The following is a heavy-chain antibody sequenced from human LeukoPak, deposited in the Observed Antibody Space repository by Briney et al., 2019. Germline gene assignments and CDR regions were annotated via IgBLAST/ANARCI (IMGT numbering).Heavy chain of an antibody. CDR3: ARGPGGSSSSDFDY. CDR2: IYTSGST. V-gene: IGHV4-4*07. CDR1: GGSITSYY. Sequence: SETLSLTCTVSGGSITSYYWSWIRQPAGKGLEWIGRIYTSGSTNYNPSLKSRVTISVDTSKNQFSLKLSSVTAADTAVYYCARGPGGSSSSDFDYWGQGTLVTVSS. J-gene: IGHJ4*02. D-gene: IGHD6-6*01.